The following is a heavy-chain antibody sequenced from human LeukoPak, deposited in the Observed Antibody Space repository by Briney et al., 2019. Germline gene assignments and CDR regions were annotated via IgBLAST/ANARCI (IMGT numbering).Heavy chain of an antibody. Sequence: ASVKVSCKASGYTFTSYYMHWVRQAPGQGLEWMGIINPSGGSTSYAQKFQGRVAMTTDTSTSTGYMDLRTLRSEDTAVYYCVISYYDATGYYDYWGQGTLVSVSS. V-gene: IGHV1-46*01. CDR3: VISYYDATGYYDY. J-gene: IGHJ4*02. D-gene: IGHD3-22*01. CDR1: GYTFTSYY. CDR2: INPSGGST.